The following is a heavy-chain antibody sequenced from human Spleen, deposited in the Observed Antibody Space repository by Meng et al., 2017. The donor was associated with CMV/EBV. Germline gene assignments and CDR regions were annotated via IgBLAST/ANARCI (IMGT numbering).Heavy chain of an antibody. CDR3: AKDGGVYCTSTNCYPYGMDV. CDR2: FNWNSGSV. D-gene: IGHD2/OR15-2a*01. CDR1: GFTFDDNA. V-gene: IGHV3-9*01. Sequence: GGSLRLSCAVSGFTFDDNAMHCVRQGPGKGLEWVSRFNWNSGSVDYADSVQGRFTISRDNAKKSLYLQMNRLRVEDTALYYCAKDGGVYCTSTNCYPYGMDVWGQGTTVTVSS. J-gene: IGHJ6*02.